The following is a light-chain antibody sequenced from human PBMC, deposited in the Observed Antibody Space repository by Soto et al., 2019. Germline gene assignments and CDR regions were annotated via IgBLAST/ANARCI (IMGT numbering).Light chain of an antibody. CDR3: SSYTVNDNLV. V-gene: IGLV2-8*01. J-gene: IGLJ3*02. CDR2: EVS. Sequence: QSALTQPPSASGSPGQSVTISCTGTSSDVGAYNYVSWYQQHPGKAPKLIIYEVSEWPSGVPDRFSGSKSDNTASLTVSGLQADDEADYYCSSYTVNDNLVFGGGTKVTVL. CDR1: SSDVGAYNY.